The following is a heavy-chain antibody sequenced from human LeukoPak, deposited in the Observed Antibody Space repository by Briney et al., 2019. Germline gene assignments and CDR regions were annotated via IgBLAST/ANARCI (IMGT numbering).Heavy chain of an antibody. CDR1: GGSISSSSYY. CDR2: IYYSGST. Sequence: PSETLSLTCTVSGGSISSSSYYWGWIRQPPGKGLEWIGSIYYSGSTYYNPSLKSRVTISVDTSKNPFSLKLSSVTAADTAVYYCARHLRWGVVVAATTSDFDYWGQGTLVTVSS. D-gene: IGHD2-15*01. J-gene: IGHJ4*02. CDR3: ARHLRWGVVVAATTSDFDY. V-gene: IGHV4-39*01.